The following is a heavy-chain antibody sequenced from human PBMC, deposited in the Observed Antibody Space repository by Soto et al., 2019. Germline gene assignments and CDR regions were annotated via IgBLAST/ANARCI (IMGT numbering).Heavy chain of an antibody. J-gene: IGHJ6*02. D-gene: IGHD1-26*01. V-gene: IGHV4-4*02. CDR2: IFHSGST. CDR1: GGSMRSNNR. Sequence: SETLSLTCAVSGGSMRSNNRWSWVRQPPGKGLEWIGEIFHSGSTNYNPSLKTRVTISVDKSKNQFSLKLSSVTAADTAVYYCARVSGSYYYGMDVWGQGTTVTVSS. CDR3: ARVSGSYYYGMDV.